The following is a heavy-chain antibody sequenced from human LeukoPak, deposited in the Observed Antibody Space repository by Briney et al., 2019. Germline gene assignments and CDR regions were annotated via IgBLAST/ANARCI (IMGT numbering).Heavy chain of an antibody. V-gene: IGHV1-2*02. CDR1: GYTFIGYY. Sequence: ASVKVSCKASGYTFIGYYMHWVRQAPGQGLEWMGWINPNSGGTNYAQKFQGRVTMTRDTSISTAYMELSRLKSDDTAVYYCARGRRKYSSSSLRWFDPWGQGTLVTVSS. J-gene: IGHJ5*02. CDR3: ARGRRKYSSSSLRWFDP. CDR2: INPNSGGT. D-gene: IGHD6-6*01.